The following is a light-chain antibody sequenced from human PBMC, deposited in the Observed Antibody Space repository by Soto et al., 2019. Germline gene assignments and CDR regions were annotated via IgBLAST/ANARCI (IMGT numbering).Light chain of an antibody. Sequence: EIVMTQSPATLSVSPGERATLSCRASQSVSSNFAWYQQKPGQAPRLLIYGASTRATGIPARFSGSGSGTEFTLTISSLQSEEFAVYYCQQDNNWPPVTFGGGTKVEIK. CDR2: GAS. J-gene: IGKJ4*01. CDR1: QSVSSN. CDR3: QQDNNWPPVT. V-gene: IGKV3-15*01.